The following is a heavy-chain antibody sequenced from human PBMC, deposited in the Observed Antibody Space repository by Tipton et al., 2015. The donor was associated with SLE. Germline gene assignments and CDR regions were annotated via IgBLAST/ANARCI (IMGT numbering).Heavy chain of an antibody. Sequence: TLSLTCTVSGGSISRGGYYWSWIRQHPGKGLEWIGYIYYSGSTYYNPSLKSRVTISVDTSKNQFSLKLSSVTAADTAVYYCARARGFGVLYGMDVWGQGTSVAVSS. J-gene: IGHJ6*02. CDR1: GGSISRGGYY. CDR3: ARARGFGVLYGMDV. CDR2: IYYSGST. V-gene: IGHV4-31*03. D-gene: IGHD3-16*01.